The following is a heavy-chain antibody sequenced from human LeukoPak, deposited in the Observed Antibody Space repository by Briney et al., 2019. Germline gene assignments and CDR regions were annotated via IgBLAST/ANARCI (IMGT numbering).Heavy chain of an antibody. V-gene: IGHV4-39*07. J-gene: IGHJ3*02. D-gene: IGHD3-22*01. CDR1: NGSISSSSYY. CDR2: IYYSGST. CDR3: ARGSRYDSTRGAFDI. Sequence: SETLSLTCTVSNGSISSSSYYWGWNRQPPGKGLEWIGSIYYSGSTYYNPSLKSRLTISVDTSKNQFSLKLSSVTAADTAMYYCARGSRYDSTRGAFDIWGQGTMVTVSS.